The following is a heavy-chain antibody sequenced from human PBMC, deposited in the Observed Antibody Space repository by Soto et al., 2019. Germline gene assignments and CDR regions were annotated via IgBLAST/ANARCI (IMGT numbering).Heavy chain of an antibody. CDR1: GGSFTYT. CDR3: ARLHSHGTYGMDV. D-gene: IGHD5-18*01. CDR2: IIPIFGTT. J-gene: IGHJ6*02. Sequence: SVKVSCKASGGSFTYTLSWVRQAPGQGLEWMGGIIPIFGTTNYAQKFQGRVTITADESTKTAYMELSNLRSKDTAVYYCARLHSHGTYGMDVWGQGTTVTVSS. V-gene: IGHV1-69*13.